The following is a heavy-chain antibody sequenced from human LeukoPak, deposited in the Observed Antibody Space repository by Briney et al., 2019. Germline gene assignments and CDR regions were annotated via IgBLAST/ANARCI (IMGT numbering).Heavy chain of an antibody. Sequence: SSETLSLTCTVSGGSISSYYWSWIRQPPGKGLEWIGYIYYSGSTNYNPSLKSRVTISVDTSKNQFSLKPSSVTAADTAVYYCASLLLGSGWYPDAFDIWGQGTMVTVSS. CDR1: GGSISSYY. CDR2: IYYSGST. J-gene: IGHJ3*02. V-gene: IGHV4-59*01. D-gene: IGHD6-19*01. CDR3: ASLLLGSGWYPDAFDI.